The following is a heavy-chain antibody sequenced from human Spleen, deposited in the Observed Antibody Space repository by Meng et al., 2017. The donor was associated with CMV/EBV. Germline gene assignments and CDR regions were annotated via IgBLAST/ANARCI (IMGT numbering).Heavy chain of an antibody. CDR3: AKSPNLRRYSSGWYERGGYFDP. J-gene: IGHJ5*02. CDR2: IWYDGSNK. V-gene: IGHV3-33*06. CDR1: GFTFSSYG. D-gene: IGHD6-19*01. Sequence: GGPLRLSCAASGFTFSSYGMHWVRQAPGKGLEWVAVIWYDGSNKYYADSVKGRFTISRDNSKNTLYLQMNSLGAEDTAVYYCAKSPNLRRYSSGWYERGGYFDPWGQGTLVTVSS.